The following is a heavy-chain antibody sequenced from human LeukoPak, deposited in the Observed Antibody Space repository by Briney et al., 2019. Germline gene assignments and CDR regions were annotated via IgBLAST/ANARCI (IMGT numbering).Heavy chain of an antibody. D-gene: IGHD2-2*03. Sequence: PGGSLRLSCAASGFTFSDHYMGWIRQAPGKGLEWISYINGRGTFTNYADSVRGRFTISRDNPKNSLYLQMNNVRAEDTAVYYCVRDGHCSSTRCTFDYWGRGTLVTVSS. CDR2: INGRGTFT. CDR3: VRDGHCSSTRCTFDY. J-gene: IGHJ4*02. V-gene: IGHV3-11*06. CDR1: GFTFSDHY.